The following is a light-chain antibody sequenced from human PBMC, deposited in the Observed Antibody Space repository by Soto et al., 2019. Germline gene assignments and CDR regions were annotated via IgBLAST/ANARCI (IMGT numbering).Light chain of an antibody. Sequence: DIQMNQSPSSLSASVGDRVSITCRASQIIRSYLNWYQQKPGKVPRLLIYAASSLLFGVPSRFSGSGSGTDFTLTISSLQPEDFATYYCQQSFIAQWTFGQGTKVEI. CDR1: QIIRSY. V-gene: IGKV1-39*01. CDR3: QQSFIAQWT. J-gene: IGKJ1*01. CDR2: AAS.